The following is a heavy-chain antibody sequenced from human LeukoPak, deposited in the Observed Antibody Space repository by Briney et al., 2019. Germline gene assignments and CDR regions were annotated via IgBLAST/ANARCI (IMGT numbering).Heavy chain of an antibody. CDR2: ISYDGSNK. D-gene: IGHD3/OR15-3a*01. J-gene: IGHJ4*02. V-gene: IGHV3-30-3*01. CDR3: ARDRGGGLEMYYFDY. Sequence: PGRSLRFSCAASGFTFSSYAMHWVRQAPGKGREWVAVISYDGSNKYYADSVKGRFTISRDNSKNTLYLQMNSLRAEDTAVYYCARDRGGGLEMYYFDYWGQGTLVTVSS. CDR1: GFTFSSYA.